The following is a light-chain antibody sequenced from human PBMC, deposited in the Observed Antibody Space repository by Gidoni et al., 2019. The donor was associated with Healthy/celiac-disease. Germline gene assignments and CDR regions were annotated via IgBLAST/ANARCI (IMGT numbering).Light chain of an antibody. CDR3: QKYYSTWT. CDR2: WAS. CDR1: QSVLYSSNNKNY. V-gene: IGKV4-1*01. J-gene: IGKJ1*01. Sequence: DIVITQSPDSLAVSLGERATINCKSSQSVLYSSNNKNYLAWYQQKPGQPPKLLIYWASTRESGVPDRFSGSGSGTDFTLTISSMQAEDVAVYYCQKYYSTWTFGQGTKVEIK.